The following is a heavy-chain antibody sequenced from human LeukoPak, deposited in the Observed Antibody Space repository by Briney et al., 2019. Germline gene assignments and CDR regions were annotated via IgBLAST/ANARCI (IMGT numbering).Heavy chain of an antibody. V-gene: IGHV3-72*01. CDR3: ARIMRLDYGTYYFDY. CDR1: GFTFNDHS. D-gene: IGHD4/OR15-4a*01. CDR2: VRNRGNGYTT. Sequence: PGGSLRLSCAASGFTFNDHSIDWVRQAPGKGLEWVGRVRNRGNGYTTQYAASVKGSFTFSRDDSENTVYLQMNSLKTEDTAVYFCARIMRLDYGTYYFDYWGQGTLVTVSS. J-gene: IGHJ4*02.